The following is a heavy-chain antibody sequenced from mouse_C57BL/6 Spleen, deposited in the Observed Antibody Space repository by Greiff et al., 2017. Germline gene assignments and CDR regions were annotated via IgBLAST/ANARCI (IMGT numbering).Heavy chain of an antibody. D-gene: IGHD2-5*01. Sequence: EVQLQQSGPELVKPGASVKISCKASGYTFTDYYMNWVKQSHGKSLEWIGDINPNNGGTSYNQKFKGKATLTVDKSSSTAYMELRSLTSEDSAVYYCARAGYSNYEGRSYWGQGTTLTVSS. CDR3: ARAGYSNYEGRSY. CDR2: INPNNGGT. CDR1: GYTFTDYY. V-gene: IGHV1-26*01. J-gene: IGHJ2*01.